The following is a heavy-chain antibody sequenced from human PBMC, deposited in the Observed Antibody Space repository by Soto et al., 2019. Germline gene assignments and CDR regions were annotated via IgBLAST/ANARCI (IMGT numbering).Heavy chain of an antibody. Sequence: SETLSLTWTVSGGSISSFYWSWIRQPQGKGLEWIGYIYYSGSTNYNPSLKSRVTISVDTSKNQFSLKLSSVTAADTAVYYCARLEDIDDSSGYYYVSAFDIWGQGTMVT. CDR2: IYYSGST. V-gene: IGHV4-59*08. J-gene: IGHJ3*02. D-gene: IGHD3-22*01. CDR1: GGSISSFY. CDR3: ARLEDIDDSSGYYYVSAFDI.